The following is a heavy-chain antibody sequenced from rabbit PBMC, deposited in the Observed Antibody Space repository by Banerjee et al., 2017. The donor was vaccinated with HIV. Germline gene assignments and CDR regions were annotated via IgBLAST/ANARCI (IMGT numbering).Heavy chain of an antibody. CDR2: IYAGSGVST. CDR1: GFTISRGYD. V-gene: IGHV1S40*01. Sequence: QSLEESGGDLVKPGASLTLTCTASGFTISRGYDMCWVRQAPGKGLEWIACIYAGSGVSTYYASWAKGRFTISKTSSTTVTLQMTSLTAADTATYFCARDAGDGGYGYAKLWGPGTLVTVS. CDR3: ARDAGDGGYGYAKL. J-gene: IGHJ4*01. D-gene: IGHD6-1*01.